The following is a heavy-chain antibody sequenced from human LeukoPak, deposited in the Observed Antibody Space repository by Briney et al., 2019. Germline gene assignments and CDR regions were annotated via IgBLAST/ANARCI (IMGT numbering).Heavy chain of an antibody. V-gene: IGHV4-59*01. CDR3: VRGPPNYYGSGSYSGYYYYYYMDV. CDR2: IYYSGST. J-gene: IGHJ6*03. Sequence: TSETLSLTCTVSGGSISSYYWSWMRQPPGKGLEWIGYIYYSGSTNYNPSLKSRVTISVDTSKNQFSLKLSSVTAADTAVYYCVRGPPNYYGSGSYSGYYYYYYMDVWGKGTTVTVPS. CDR1: GGSISSYY. D-gene: IGHD3-10*01.